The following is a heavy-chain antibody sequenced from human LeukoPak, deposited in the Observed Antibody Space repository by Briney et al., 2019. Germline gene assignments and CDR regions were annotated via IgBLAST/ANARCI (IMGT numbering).Heavy chain of an antibody. J-gene: IGHJ6*04. Sequence: GASVKVSCKASGGTFSSYTISWARQAPGQGLEWMGGIIPLVVTPDYAQKFQDRLTITADKSTSTASMELSSLSSEDTALYYCASATLRCSGGSCYEMDVWGKGTTVTVSS. CDR3: ASATLRCSGGSCYEMDV. CDR2: IIPLVVTP. CDR1: GGTFSSYT. D-gene: IGHD2-15*01. V-gene: IGHV1-69*06.